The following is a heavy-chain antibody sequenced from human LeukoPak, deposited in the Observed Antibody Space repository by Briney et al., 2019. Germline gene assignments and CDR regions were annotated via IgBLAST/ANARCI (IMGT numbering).Heavy chain of an antibody. CDR3: ARKDSGPGIAVAGADY. J-gene: IGHJ4*02. Sequence: GESLKISCKGSGYSFTSYWIGWVRQMPGKGLEWMGIIYPGDSDTRYSPSFQGQVTISADKSISTAYLQWSSLKASDTATYYCARKDSGPGIAVAGADYWGQGTLVTVSS. CDR1: GYSFTSYW. D-gene: IGHD6-19*01. CDR2: IYPGDSDT. V-gene: IGHV5-51*01.